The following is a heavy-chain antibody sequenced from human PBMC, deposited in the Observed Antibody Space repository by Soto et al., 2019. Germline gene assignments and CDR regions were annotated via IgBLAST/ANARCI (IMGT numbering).Heavy chain of an antibody. Sequence: QVQLQESGPGLVKPSETLSLTCTVSGGSITNYYCSWFRQPPGKGLEWIGYINYDGYSAYNLTLRXXVXXSMDASKTQFSLMLESVTATVPAVYYCARHGFGPLHGLVDVWGPGTTVIVSS. CDR3: ARHGFGPLHGLVDV. CDR2: INYDGYS. V-gene: IGHV4-59*08. D-gene: IGHD3-10*01. CDR1: GGSITNYY. J-gene: IGHJ6*01.